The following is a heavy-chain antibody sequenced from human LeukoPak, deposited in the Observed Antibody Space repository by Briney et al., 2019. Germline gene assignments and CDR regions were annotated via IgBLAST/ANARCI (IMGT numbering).Heavy chain of an antibody. J-gene: IGHJ5*02. Sequence: SGTLSLTCGVSGGAITSTNYWTWVRQPPGKGLERIGEVNLQGSTNYNPSLMGRVAISVDMSENHISLQLTSVTAADTAVYYCARYHQPSGPNWLDRWGQGTLVTVSS. V-gene: IGHV4-4*02. D-gene: IGHD2-15*01. CDR3: ARYHQPSGPNWLDR. CDR1: GGAITSTNY. CDR2: VNLQGST.